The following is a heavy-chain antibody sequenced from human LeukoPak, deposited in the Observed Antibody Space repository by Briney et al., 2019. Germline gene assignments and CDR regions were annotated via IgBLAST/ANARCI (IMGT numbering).Heavy chain of an antibody. Sequence: GGSLRLSCAASGFTFDDYAMHWVRQAPGKGLGWVSGISWNSGSIGYADSVKGRFTISRDNAKNSLYLQMNSLRAEDTALYYCAKDTGLWFGELFSYFDYWGRGTLVTVSS. D-gene: IGHD3-10*01. J-gene: IGHJ4*02. CDR2: ISWNSGSI. V-gene: IGHV3-9*01. CDR3: AKDTGLWFGELFSYFDY. CDR1: GFTFDDYA.